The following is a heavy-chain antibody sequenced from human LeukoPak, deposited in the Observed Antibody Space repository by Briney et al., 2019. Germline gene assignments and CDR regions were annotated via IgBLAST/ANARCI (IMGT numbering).Heavy chain of an antibody. CDR2: IRSDGINK. D-gene: IGHD5-18*01. Sequence: GGSLRLSCAASGFTFSNYGMHWVRQAPGKGLEWVAFIRSDGINKYHADSVKGRFTISRDNAKNTLYLQMNSLRAEDTAVYYCAKDPRAGYSYGHWGQGTLVTVSS. CDR3: AKDPRAGYSYGH. CDR1: GFTFSNYG. J-gene: IGHJ4*02. V-gene: IGHV3-30*02.